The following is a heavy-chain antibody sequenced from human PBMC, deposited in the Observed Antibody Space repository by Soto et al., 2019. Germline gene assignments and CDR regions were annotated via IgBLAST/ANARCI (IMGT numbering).Heavy chain of an antibody. Sequence: EVQLVESGGGLVQPGGSLRLSCAASGFSFSGHWLSWVRQAPGVGLEWVANINQDDSARNYAGSVRGRFTISRDNAQNSLYLQMNSLRAEDTGIYYCARDGDWGQGTLVTVSS. V-gene: IGHV3-7*01. J-gene: IGHJ4*02. CDR2: INQDDSAR. CDR1: GFSFSGHW. CDR3: ARDGD.